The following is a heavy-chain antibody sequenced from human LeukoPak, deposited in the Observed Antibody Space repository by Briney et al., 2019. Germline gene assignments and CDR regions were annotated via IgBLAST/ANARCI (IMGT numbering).Heavy chain of an antibody. CDR1: GGSISSSDYY. J-gene: IGHJ4*02. CDR2: IYYSGST. D-gene: IGHD2/OR15-2a*01. CDR3: VGGGYGSTTLPFDY. V-gene: IGHV4-39*07. Sequence: SETLSLTCTVSGGSISSSDYYWGWIRQPPGKGLEWIASIYYSGSTQYNPTLKTRVTISEDTSKNHFSLKLTSVTAADTAVYYCVGGGYGSTTLPFDYWGQGTLVTVSS.